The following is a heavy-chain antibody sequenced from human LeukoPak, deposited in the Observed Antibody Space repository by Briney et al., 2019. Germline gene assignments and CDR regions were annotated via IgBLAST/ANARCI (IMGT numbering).Heavy chain of an antibody. CDR3: AKSPVAGTSGDFDY. D-gene: IGHD6-19*01. V-gene: IGHV3-23*01. Sequence: GGSLRLSCAASGFTFSSYAMSWVRQAPGKGLEWVSAISGSGGSTYYADSVKGRFTISRDNTKNTLYLQMNSLRAEDTAVYYCAKSPVAGTSGDFDYWGQGTLVTVSS. CDR1: GFTFSSYA. J-gene: IGHJ4*02. CDR2: ISGSGGST.